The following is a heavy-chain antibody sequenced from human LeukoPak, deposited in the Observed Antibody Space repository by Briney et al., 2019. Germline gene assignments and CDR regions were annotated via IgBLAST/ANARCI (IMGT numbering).Heavy chain of an antibody. CDR3: ARDRMITIFGVVTLDAFDI. CDR1: GFTFSSYS. J-gene: IGHJ3*02. Sequence: PGGSLRLSCAASGFTFSSYSMNWVRQAPGKGLEWVSSISSSSSYIYYADSVKGRFTISRDNAKNSLYLQMNSLRAEDTAVYYCARDRMITIFGVVTLDAFDIWGQGTMVTVPS. V-gene: IGHV3-21*01. CDR2: ISSSSSYI. D-gene: IGHD3-3*01.